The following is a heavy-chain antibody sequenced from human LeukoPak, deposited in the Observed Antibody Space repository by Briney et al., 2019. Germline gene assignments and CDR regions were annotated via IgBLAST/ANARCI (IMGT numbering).Heavy chain of an antibody. Sequence: GESLKISCKGSGYSFTSYWIGWVRQMPGKGLEWMGIIYPGDSDTRYSPSFQGQVTISADKSISTAYLQWSSLKASDTAMYYCATTVVGQLWSPDAFDIWGQGTMVTVSS. V-gene: IGHV5-51*01. D-gene: IGHD5-18*01. CDR2: IYPGDSDT. CDR1: GYSFTSYW. J-gene: IGHJ3*02. CDR3: ATTVVGQLWSPDAFDI.